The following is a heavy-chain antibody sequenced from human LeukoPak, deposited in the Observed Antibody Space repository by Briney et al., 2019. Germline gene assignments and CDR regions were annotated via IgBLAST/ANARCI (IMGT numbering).Heavy chain of an antibody. CDR2: IYRSGST. Sequence: SETLSLTCTVSGYSISSGYYWGWIRQPPGKGLEWIGSIYRSGSTYYNPSLKSRVTISVDTSKNQFSLKLSSVAAADTAVYYCARVSEIAAAGHFDYWGQGTLVTVSS. V-gene: IGHV4-38-2*02. D-gene: IGHD6-13*01. CDR1: GYSISSGYY. J-gene: IGHJ4*02. CDR3: ARVSEIAAAGHFDY.